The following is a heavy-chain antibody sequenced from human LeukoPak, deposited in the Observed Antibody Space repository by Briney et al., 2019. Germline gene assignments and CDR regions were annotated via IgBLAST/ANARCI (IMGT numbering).Heavy chain of an antibody. CDR2: IYYSGST. V-gene: IGHV4-61*01. D-gene: IGHD1-14*01. CDR3: ARGEPSLDY. J-gene: IGHJ4*02. CDR1: GGSVSSGSYY. Sequence: PSETLSLTCTVSGGSVSSGSYYWSWIRQPPGKGLEWIGYIYYSGSTNYNPSLKSRVTISVDTSKNQFSLKLSSVTAADTAEYYCARGEPSLDYWGQGTLVTVSS.